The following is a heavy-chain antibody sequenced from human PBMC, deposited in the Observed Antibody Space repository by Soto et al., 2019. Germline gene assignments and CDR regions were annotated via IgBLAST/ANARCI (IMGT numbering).Heavy chain of an antibody. D-gene: IGHD3-3*01. V-gene: IGHV3-21*01. Sequence: EVQLVESGGGLVKPGGSLRLSCAASGFTFSSYSMNWVRQAPGKGLEWVSSISSSSSYIYYADSVKGRFTISRDNAKNSLYLQMNSLRAEDTAVYYCARDRGFLEWSKGDWFDPWGQGTLVTVSS. J-gene: IGHJ5*02. CDR3: ARDRGFLEWSKGDWFDP. CDR2: ISSSSSYI. CDR1: GFTFSSYS.